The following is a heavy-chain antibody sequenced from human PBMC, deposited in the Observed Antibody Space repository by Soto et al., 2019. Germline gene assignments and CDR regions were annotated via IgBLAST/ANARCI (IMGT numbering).Heavy chain of an antibody. CDR2: IIPIFDTA. CDR3: ARNGTPTGYSYGMDV. D-gene: IGHD1-1*01. V-gene: IGHV1-69*13. CDR1: GGTFSDFT. J-gene: IGHJ6*02. Sequence: SVKVSCKASGGTFSDFTINFVRQAPGQRLEWLGGIIPIFDTANYAEKFQGRVTITADESTSTSFMEVSSLRSEDTAVYYCARNGTPTGYSYGMDVWGQGTMVTVSS.